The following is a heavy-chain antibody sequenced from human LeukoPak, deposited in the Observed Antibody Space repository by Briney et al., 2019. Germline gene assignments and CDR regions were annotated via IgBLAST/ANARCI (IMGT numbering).Heavy chain of an antibody. CDR3: AKLKSALIVVGA. CDR2: MSGAGEIA. CDR1: GFTFSRSS. J-gene: IGHJ5*02. D-gene: IGHD1-26*01. Sequence: GGSLRLSCAASGFTFSRSSLSWVRQAPGQGLEWVSSMSGAGEIAHYAESVRGRLTISRDNSRNILYLQMNSLRADDTAIYYCAKLKSALIVVGAWGQGTLVAVSP. V-gene: IGHV3-23*01.